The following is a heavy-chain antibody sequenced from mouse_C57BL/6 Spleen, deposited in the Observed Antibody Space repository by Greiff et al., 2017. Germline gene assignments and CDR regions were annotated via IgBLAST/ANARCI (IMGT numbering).Heavy chain of an antibody. V-gene: IGHV5-6*01. D-gene: IGHD4-1*01. CDR1: GFTFSSYG. CDR2: ISSGGSYT. J-gene: IGHJ4*01. CDR3: ARQLGGNAMDY. Sequence: EVQVVESGGDLVKPGGSLKLSCAASGFTFSSYGMSWVRQTPDKRLEWVATISSGGSYTYYPDSVKGRFTISRDNAKNTLYLQMSSLKSEDTAMYYCARQLGGNAMDYWGQGTSVTVSS.